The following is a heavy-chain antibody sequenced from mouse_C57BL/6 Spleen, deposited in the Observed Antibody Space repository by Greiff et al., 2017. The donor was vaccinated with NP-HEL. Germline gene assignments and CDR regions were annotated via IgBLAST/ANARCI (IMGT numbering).Heavy chain of an antibody. CDR2: ISSGGDYI. Sequence: EVMLVESGEGLVKPGGSLKLSCAASGFTFSSYAMSWVRQTPEKRLEWVAYISSGGDYIYYADTVKGRFTISRDIARNTLYLQMSSLKSEDTAMYYCTRDGAQGSWFAYWGQGTLVTVSA. D-gene: IGHD2-3*01. V-gene: IGHV5-9-1*02. J-gene: IGHJ3*01. CDR1: GFTFSSYA. CDR3: TRDGAQGSWFAY.